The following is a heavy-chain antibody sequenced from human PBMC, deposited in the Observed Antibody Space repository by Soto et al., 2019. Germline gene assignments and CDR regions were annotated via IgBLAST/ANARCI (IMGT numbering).Heavy chain of an antibody. CDR1: GDSVSSNSAA. D-gene: IGHD6-13*01. Sequence: SPTLSLTCVISGDSVSSNSAAWNWIRQSPSRGLEWLGRTYYRSKWYNDYAVSVKSRITINPDTSKNQFSLQLNSVTPEDTAVYYCARGKNRIAAAIYYFDYWGQGTLVTVSS. V-gene: IGHV6-1*01. CDR2: TYYRSKWYN. J-gene: IGHJ4*02. CDR3: ARGKNRIAAAIYYFDY.